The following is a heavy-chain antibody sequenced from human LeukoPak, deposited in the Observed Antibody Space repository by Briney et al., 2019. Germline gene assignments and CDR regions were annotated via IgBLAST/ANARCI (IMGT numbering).Heavy chain of an antibody. Sequence: ASVKVSCKASGYTFTGYYMHWVRQAPGQGLEWMGWINPNSGGTNYAQKFQGRVTMTRDTSISTAYMELSRLRSDETAVYYCARALEVAGTGLSRWGQGTLVTVSS. V-gene: IGHV1-2*02. CDR2: INPNSGGT. D-gene: IGHD6-19*01. J-gene: IGHJ4*02. CDR1: GYTFTGYY. CDR3: ARALEVAGTGLSR.